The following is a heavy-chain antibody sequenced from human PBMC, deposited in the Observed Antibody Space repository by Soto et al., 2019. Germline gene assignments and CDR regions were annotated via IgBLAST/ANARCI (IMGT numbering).Heavy chain of an antibody. V-gene: IGHV6-1*01. Sequence: SQTLSLTCAISGDSVSSNSAAWNWIRQSPSRGLEWLGRTYYRSKWYNDYAVSVKSRITINPDTSKNQYSLQLNSVTPEETAVYYFARDPPYYDFWSGYYKDYYGMDVWGQGTTVTVSS. CDR2: TYYRSKWYN. D-gene: IGHD3-3*01. CDR3: ARDPPYYDFWSGYYKDYYGMDV. J-gene: IGHJ6*02. CDR1: GDSVSSNSAA.